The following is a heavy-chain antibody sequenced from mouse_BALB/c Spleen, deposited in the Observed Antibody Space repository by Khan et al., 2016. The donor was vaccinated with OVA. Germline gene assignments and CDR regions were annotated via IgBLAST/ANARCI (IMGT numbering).Heavy chain of an antibody. CDR3: ARSTYRYAFVY. Sequence: EVQLQESGPSLVKPSQTLSLTCSVTGDSITSGYWCWIRKFPGNKLEYMGYILYSGSTYSTPSLKSRISIPRHTSQNQYYLQLNSVTTEDTVTYYCARSTYRYAFVYWGQGTLVTVSA. D-gene: IGHD2-14*01. CDR2: ILYSGST. J-gene: IGHJ3*01. V-gene: IGHV3-8*02. CDR1: GDSITSGY.